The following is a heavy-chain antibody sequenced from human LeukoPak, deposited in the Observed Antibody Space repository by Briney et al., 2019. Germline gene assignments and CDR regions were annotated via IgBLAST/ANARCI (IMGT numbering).Heavy chain of an antibody. CDR2: IYTSGST. J-gene: IGHJ4*02. Sequence: PSVTLSLTCTVSGASISSYYWSWIRQPAGKGLEWIGRIYTSGSTNYNPSLKSRVTMSVDTSKNQFSLKLSSVTAADTAVYYCAREREDIKLMLYAYYFDYWGQGTLVTVSS. D-gene: IGHD2-8*01. CDR1: GASISSYY. V-gene: IGHV4-4*07. CDR3: AREREDIKLMLYAYYFDY.